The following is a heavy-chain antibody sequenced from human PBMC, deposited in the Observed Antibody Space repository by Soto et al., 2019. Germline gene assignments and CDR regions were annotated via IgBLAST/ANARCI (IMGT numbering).Heavy chain of an antibody. CDR1: GFTFNNAW. CDR3: AFQESTTVTTFEN. J-gene: IGHJ4*01. Sequence: EVHLVESGGGLVKPGGSLRLSCEASGFTFNNAWMSWIRQAPGKGLEWVGRIKSKNDGGTIDYAAPVQGRFTISRDDSKSTLYLQMNSLKNEDTAVYYCAFQESTTVTTFENWGHGTLVTVSS. D-gene: IGHD4-17*01. CDR2: IKSKNDGGTI. V-gene: IGHV3-15*01.